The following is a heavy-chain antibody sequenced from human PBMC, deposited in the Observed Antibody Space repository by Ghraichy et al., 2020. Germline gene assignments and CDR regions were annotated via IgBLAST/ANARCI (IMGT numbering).Heavy chain of an antibody. Sequence: WGSLRLSCIASGFTLSRYWMSWVRQAPGKGLEWVANIKQDGSEKNYVDSVKGRFAISRDNAKNSLYLQMNSLRAEDTAVYYCASWPVWGQGALVTVSS. J-gene: IGHJ4*02. CDR1: GFTLSRYW. V-gene: IGHV3-7*01. CDR3: ASWPV. CDR2: IKQDGSEK.